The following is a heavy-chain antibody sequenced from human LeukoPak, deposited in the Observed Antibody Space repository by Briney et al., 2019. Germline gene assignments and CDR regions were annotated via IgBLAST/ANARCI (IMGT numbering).Heavy chain of an antibody. D-gene: IGHD3-9*01. CDR2: IYYSGST. J-gene: IGHJ4*02. V-gene: IGHV4-59*08. Sequence: SETLSLTCTVSGGSISSYYWSWIRHPPGKGLEWIGYIYYSGSTNYNPSLKSRVTISVDTSKNQFSLKLSSVTAADTAVYYCARHPVRYFDWLDLPDYWGQGTLVTVSS. CDR1: GGSISSYY. CDR3: ARHPVRYFDWLDLPDY.